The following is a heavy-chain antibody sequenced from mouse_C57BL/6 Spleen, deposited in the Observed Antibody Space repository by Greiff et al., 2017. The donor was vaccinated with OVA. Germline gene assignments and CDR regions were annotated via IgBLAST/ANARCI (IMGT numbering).Heavy chain of an antibody. CDR2: INPNNGGT. CDR1: GYTFTDYN. D-gene: IGHD1-1*01. CDR3: ARKSWGYGSSFDY. V-gene: IGHV1-18*01. J-gene: IGHJ2*01. Sequence: EVQLQQSGPELVKPGASVKIPCKASGYTFTDYNTDWVKQSHGKSLEWIGDINPNNGGTIYNQKFKGKATLTVDKSSSTAYMELRSLTSEDTAVYYCARKSWGYGSSFDYWGQGTTLTVSS.